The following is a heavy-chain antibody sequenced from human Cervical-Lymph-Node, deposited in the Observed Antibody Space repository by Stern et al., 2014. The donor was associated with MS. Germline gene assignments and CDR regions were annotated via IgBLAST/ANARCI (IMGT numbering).Heavy chain of an antibody. V-gene: IGHV1-18*01. CDR1: GYTFTSYG. D-gene: IGHD3-3*01. CDR2: ISAYQGNT. Sequence: MQLVESGAEVKKPGASVKVSCKASGYTFTSYGISWVRQAPGQGLEWMGWISAYQGNTNYAQKLQGSVTMTPNTSTSTAYMELRSLRSDDTAVYYCARDPGGIRSLDYWGQGTLVTVSS. J-gene: IGHJ4*02. CDR3: ARDPGGIRSLDY.